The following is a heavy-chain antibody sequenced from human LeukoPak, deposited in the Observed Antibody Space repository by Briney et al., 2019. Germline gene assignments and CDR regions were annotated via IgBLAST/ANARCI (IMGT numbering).Heavy chain of an antibody. J-gene: IGHJ4*02. Sequence: PGGSLRLSCAASGFTFSSYAMSWVRQAPGKGLEWVSAISGSGGSTYYADSVKGRFTISRDNSKNTLYLQMNSLRAEDTAVYYCATTSYYDSSGYVRHWGQGTLVTVSS. V-gene: IGHV3-23*01. CDR1: GFTFSSYA. CDR2: ISGSGGST. D-gene: IGHD3-22*01. CDR3: ATTSYYDSSGYVRH.